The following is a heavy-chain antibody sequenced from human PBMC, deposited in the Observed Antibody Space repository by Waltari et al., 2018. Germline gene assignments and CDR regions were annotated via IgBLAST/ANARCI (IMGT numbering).Heavy chain of an antibody. J-gene: IGHJ3*02. CDR3: ASPDILTGYDAFDI. CDR2: IIPIFGTA. V-gene: IGHV1-69*06. CDR1: TFSSYA. D-gene: IGHD3-9*01. Sequence: TFSSYAISWVRQAPGQGLKWMGGIIPIFGTANYAQKFQGRVTITADKSTSTAYMELSSLRSEDTAVYYCASPDILTGYDAFDIWGQGTMVTVSS.